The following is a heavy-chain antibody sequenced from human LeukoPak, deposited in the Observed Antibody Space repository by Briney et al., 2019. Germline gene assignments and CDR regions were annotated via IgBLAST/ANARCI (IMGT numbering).Heavy chain of an antibody. Sequence: ASVKVSCKASGYTFIGYYMHWVRQAPGQGLEWMGWINPNSGGTKYAQKFQGRVTMTRDTSISTAYMELSRLRSDDTAVYYCARYCSSTSCYHKDYWGQGTLVTVSS. D-gene: IGHD2-2*01. CDR1: GYTFIGYY. J-gene: IGHJ4*02. V-gene: IGHV1-2*02. CDR3: ARYCSSTSCYHKDY. CDR2: INPNSGGT.